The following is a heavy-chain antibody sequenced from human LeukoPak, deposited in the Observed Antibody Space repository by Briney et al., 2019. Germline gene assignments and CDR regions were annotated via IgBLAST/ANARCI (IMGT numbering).Heavy chain of an antibody. D-gene: IGHD2/OR15-2a*01. J-gene: IGHJ4*02. CDR1: GGSISSSY. V-gene: IGHV4-59*01. CDR3: ARGIFGGY. Sequence: SETLSLTCSVSGGSISSSYWSWIRQPPGKGLEWIGYIYYSGSTNYNPSLKSRVTISVDTSKNQFSLKLTSATAADTAVYYCARGIFGGYWGQGTLVTVSS. CDR2: IYYSGST.